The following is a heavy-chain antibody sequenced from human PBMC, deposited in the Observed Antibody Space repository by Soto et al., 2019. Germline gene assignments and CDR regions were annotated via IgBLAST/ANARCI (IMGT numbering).Heavy chain of an antibody. CDR1: GFTFDDYA. CDR3: ATTTR. J-gene: IGHJ4*02. V-gene: IGHV3-9*01. D-gene: IGHD1-26*01. CDR2: ISWNSGSI. Sequence: DVQLVESGGGLVQPGRSLRLSCAASGFTFDDYAMHWVRQAPGKGLEWVSGISWNSGSIGYADSVKGRFTISRDNAKNSLYLQMNSLRAEDTALYYCATTTRWGQGTLVTVSS.